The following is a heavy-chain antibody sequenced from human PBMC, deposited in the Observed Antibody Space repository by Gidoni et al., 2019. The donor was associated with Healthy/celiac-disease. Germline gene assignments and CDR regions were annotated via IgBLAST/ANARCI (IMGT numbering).Heavy chain of an antibody. J-gene: IGHJ4*02. CDR3: AREELFDY. CDR2: ISSSSSYI. Sequence: EVQLVESGGGLVKPGGSLRLSCAAAGFTFSSYSMNWVRQAPGKGREGVSSISSSSSYIYYADSVKGRFTISRDNAKNSLYLQMNSLRAEDTAVYYCAREELFDYWGQGTLVTVSS. V-gene: IGHV3-21*01. CDR1: GFTFSSYS. D-gene: IGHD1-7*01.